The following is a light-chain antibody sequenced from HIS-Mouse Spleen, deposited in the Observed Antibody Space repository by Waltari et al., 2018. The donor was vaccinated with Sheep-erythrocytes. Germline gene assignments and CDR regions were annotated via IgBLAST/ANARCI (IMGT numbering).Light chain of an antibody. Sequence: QSALTQPRSVSGSPGQSVTISCTGTSSDVGCYNYVSWYQQHPGKAPKLMIYDVSKQPSWVPDRFSGSKSGNTASLTISGLQAEDEADYYCCSYAGSYNHVFATGTKVTVL. CDR1: SSDVGCYNY. CDR3: CSYAGSYNHV. V-gene: IGLV2-11*01. CDR2: DVS. J-gene: IGLJ1*01.